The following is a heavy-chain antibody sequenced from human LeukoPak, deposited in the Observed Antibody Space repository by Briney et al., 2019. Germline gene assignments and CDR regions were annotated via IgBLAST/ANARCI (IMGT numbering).Heavy chain of an antibody. J-gene: IGHJ1*01. CDR2: ISWNSGSI. D-gene: IGHD2-21*02. V-gene: IGHV3-9*01. CDR3: ARGNYYCGGDCYTAEYFQH. CDR1: GFTFDDYT. Sequence: PGGSLRLSCAASGFTFDDYTMHWVRHAPGKGLEWVSGISWNSGSIGHADSVKGRFTISRDNAKNSLYLQMNSLRAEDTAVYYCARGNYYCGGDCYTAEYFQHWGQGTLVTVSS.